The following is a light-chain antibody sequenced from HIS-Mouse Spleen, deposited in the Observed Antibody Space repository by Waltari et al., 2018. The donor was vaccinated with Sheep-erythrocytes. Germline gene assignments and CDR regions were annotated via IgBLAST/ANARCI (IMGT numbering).Light chain of an antibody. Sequence: QSALTQPPSASGSPGQSVTISCTGTSSDVGGYNYVSWYQQHPGKAPKLMIYEVSKRPPAVPLRFSGSKSGNTASLTVSGLQAEDEADYYCSSYAGSKGVFGGGTKLTVL. CDR1: SSDVGGYNY. V-gene: IGLV2-8*01. J-gene: IGLJ2*01. CDR2: EVS. CDR3: SSYAGSKGV.